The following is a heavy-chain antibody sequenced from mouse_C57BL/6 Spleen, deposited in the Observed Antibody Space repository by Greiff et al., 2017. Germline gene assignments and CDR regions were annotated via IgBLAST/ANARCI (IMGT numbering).Heavy chain of an antibody. CDR1: GFNFKDYY. V-gene: IGHV14-1*01. D-gene: IGHD1-1*01. Sequence: VQLQPSGAELVRPGASVKLSCTASGFNFKDYYMHWVQQRPEQGLEWIGRIDPEAGDTEYAPKFQGKATMTADTSSNTASLQLSSLTSEDTAVYYCTLITTVVATSYFDYWGQGTTLTVSS. CDR2: IDPEAGDT. J-gene: IGHJ2*01. CDR3: TLITTVVATSYFDY.